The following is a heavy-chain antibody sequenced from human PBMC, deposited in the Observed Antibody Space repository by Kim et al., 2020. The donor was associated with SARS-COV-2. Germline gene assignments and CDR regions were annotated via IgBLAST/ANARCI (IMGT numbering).Heavy chain of an antibody. Sequence: GGSLRLSCAGSGLILSNAWMTWVRQAPGKGLEWVGRIKTRNDGETADYAAPVRGRFTISRDDVRNTVHLEMNSLRPEDAGIYYCATLRGSSSWYRGSYY. CDR1: GLILSNAW. J-gene: IGHJ6*01. CDR2: IKTRNDGETA. D-gene: IGHD6-13*01. V-gene: IGHV3-15*01. CDR3: ATLRGSSSWYRGSYY.